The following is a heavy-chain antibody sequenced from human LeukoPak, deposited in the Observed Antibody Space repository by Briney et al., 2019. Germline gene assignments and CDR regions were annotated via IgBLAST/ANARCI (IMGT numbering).Heavy chain of an antibody. J-gene: IGHJ6*02. D-gene: IGHD1-20*01. CDR3: ARGPEGDNWNYYYYYGMDV. V-gene: IGHV4-59*01. Sequence: SETLSLTCTVSGGSISSYYWSWIRQPPGKGLEWIGYIYYSGSTNYNPSLKSRVTISVDTSKNQFSLKLSSVTAADTAVYYCARGPEGDNWNYYYYYGMDVWGQGTTVIVSS. CDR1: GGSISSYY. CDR2: IYYSGST.